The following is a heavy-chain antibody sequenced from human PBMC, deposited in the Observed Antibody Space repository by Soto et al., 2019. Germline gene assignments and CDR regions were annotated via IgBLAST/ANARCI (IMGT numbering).Heavy chain of an antibody. CDR2: IWSDGKKE. J-gene: IGHJ6*02. Sequence: QVQLVESGGGVVQPGRSLRLSCVGSGFPFWHYGMHWVRQAPGKGLEWVAVIWSDGKKESYADFVKGRFAISRDNFKDTLYLQMNSLRAEDTAVYYGARDRDGGWFHMDVWGQGTTVTVSS. CDR1: GFPFWHYG. V-gene: IGHV3-33*01. CDR3: ARDRDGGWFHMDV. D-gene: IGHD6-19*01.